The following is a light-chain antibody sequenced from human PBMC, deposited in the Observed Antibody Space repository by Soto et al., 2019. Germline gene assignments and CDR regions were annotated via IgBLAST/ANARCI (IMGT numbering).Light chain of an antibody. J-gene: IGLJ3*02. V-gene: IGLV1-44*01. CDR1: SSNIGSNT. CDR3: AAWDDSLNGPL. Sequence: QSVLTQPPSASGTPGQRVTISCSGSSSNIGSNTVNWYQQVQGTAPRLLIYSNNQRPSGVPDRFSAAKSGTSASLAVSGLQSEEEAHYYCAAWDDSLNGPLFGGGTKLTVL. CDR2: SNN.